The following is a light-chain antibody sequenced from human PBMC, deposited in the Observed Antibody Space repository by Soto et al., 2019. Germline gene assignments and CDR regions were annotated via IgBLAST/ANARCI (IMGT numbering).Light chain of an antibody. J-gene: IGKJ1*01. Sequence: DIQMTQSPSTLSASVGDRVIITCRASQSISSWLAWYQQKPGKAPNLLIYDASSLESGVPSRFSGSGSGTEFTLTISSLQSDDFATYYCQHYNSYSEAFGQGTKVDIK. V-gene: IGKV1-5*01. CDR2: DAS. CDR1: QSISSW. CDR3: QHYNSYSEA.